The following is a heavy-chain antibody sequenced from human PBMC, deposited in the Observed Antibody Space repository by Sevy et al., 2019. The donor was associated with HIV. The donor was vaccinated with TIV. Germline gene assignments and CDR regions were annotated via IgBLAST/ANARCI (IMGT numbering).Heavy chain of an antibody. J-gene: IGHJ4*02. D-gene: IGHD2-8*01. CDR1: GFSFSHYA. CDR2: ISYDGTYK. V-gene: IGHV3-30-3*01. Sequence: GGSLRLYCAVSGFSFSHYAFHWVRQAPGKGLEWVSLISYDGTYKYYADSVKGRFTISRDNSKNTLYLQMNSLRGNDTAVYYCARVAVSYCTNDCYHRFDYWGPGALVTVS. CDR3: ARVAVSYCTNDCYHRFDY.